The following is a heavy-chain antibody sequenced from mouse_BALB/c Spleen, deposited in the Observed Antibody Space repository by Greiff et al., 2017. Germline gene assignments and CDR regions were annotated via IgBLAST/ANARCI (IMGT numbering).Heavy chain of an antibody. Sequence: DVKLVESGGGLVKPGGSLKLSCAASGFTFSDYYMYWVRQTPEKRLEWVATISDGGSYTYYPDSVKGRFTISRDNAKNNLYLQMSSLKSEDTAMYYCARSYYGNYGDYWGQGTSVTVSS. D-gene: IGHD2-10*01. CDR1: GFTFSDYY. V-gene: IGHV5-4*02. CDR3: ARSYYGNYGDY. CDR2: ISDGGSYT. J-gene: IGHJ4*01.